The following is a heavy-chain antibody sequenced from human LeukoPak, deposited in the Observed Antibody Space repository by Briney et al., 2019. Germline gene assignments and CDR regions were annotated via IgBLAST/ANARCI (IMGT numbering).Heavy chain of an antibody. D-gene: IGHD2/OR15-2a*01. CDR2: IYNTGTT. V-gene: IGHV4-4*09. CDR3: ARKSPAGYFNFDY. J-gene: IGHJ4*02. CDR1: GGSISTYY. Sequence: PSETLSLTCSVSGGSISTYYWNWIRQPPGKGLEWIGYIYNTGTTNYNPSLKSRVTISGETSKNQLSLNLTSVNAADTAVYYCARKSPAGYFNFDYWGQGTLVAVSS.